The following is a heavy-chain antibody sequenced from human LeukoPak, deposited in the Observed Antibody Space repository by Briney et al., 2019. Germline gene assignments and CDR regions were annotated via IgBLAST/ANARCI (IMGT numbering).Heavy chain of an antibody. Sequence: GGSLRLSCAASGFTFSSYWMSWVRQAPGKGLEWVANIKQDGSEKYYVDSVKGRFTISRGNAKNSLYLQMNSLKAEDTAVYYCARDPWYIYYDSSGYSFWGQGTLVTVSS. CDR3: ARDPWYIYYDSSGYSF. CDR2: IKQDGSEK. J-gene: IGHJ4*02. CDR1: GFTFSSYW. V-gene: IGHV3-7*01. D-gene: IGHD3-22*01.